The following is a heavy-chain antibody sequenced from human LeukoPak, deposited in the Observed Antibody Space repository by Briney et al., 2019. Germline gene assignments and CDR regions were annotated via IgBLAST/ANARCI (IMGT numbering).Heavy chain of an antibody. D-gene: IGHD4-17*01. CDR1: GGSISSSNW. Sequence: PSETLSLTCAVSGGSISSSNWWSWIRQPPGKGLEWIGSIYYSVSTYYNPSLKSRVTISVDTSKNQFSLKLSSVTAADTAVYYCARVPTVTFFDYWGQGTLVTVSS. V-gene: IGHV4-4*02. CDR3: ARVPTVTFFDY. J-gene: IGHJ4*02. CDR2: IYYSVST.